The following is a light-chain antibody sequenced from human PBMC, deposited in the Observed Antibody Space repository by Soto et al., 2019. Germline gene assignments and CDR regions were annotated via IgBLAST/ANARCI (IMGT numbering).Light chain of an antibody. CDR2: TNT. V-gene: IGLV1-44*01. CDR3: AAWADSLNSVI. CDR1: RSNIGTNP. J-gene: IGLJ2*01. Sequence: QSVLTQPPSASGTPGQSVSISCSGSRSNIGTNPVNWYQQLPGTAPKLLFYTNTQRPSGVPSRFSASKSGTSASLAISGLQSDDEADYYCAAWADSLNSVIFGGGTKLTVL.